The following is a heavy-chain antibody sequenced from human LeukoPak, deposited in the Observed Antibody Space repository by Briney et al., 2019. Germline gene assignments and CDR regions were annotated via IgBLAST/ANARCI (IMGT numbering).Heavy chain of an antibody. J-gene: IGHJ6*02. CDR1: GFTFSSYW. D-gene: IGHD3-9*01. Sequence: GGSLRLSCAASGFTFSSYWMSWVRQAPGKGLEWVANIKQDGSEKYYVDSVKGRFTITRDNAKNSLYLKMNSLRAEDTAVYYCARESRYFDWFPIMDVWGQGTTVTVSS. CDR3: ARESRYFDWFPIMDV. V-gene: IGHV3-7*01. CDR2: IKQDGSEK.